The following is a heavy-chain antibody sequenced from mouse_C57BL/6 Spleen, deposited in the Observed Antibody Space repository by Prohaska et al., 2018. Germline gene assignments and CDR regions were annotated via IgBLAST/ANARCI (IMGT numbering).Heavy chain of an antibody. J-gene: IGHJ2*01. Sequence: ELQLVESGGGLVKPGGSLKLSCAASGFTFSDYGMHWVRQAPEKGLEWVAYMRCCSIINDYADTVKGPFTITRDHANATPFLEIASTRCAYTVMYYCAWKGGTGTGYLDYWRHGTTLTVSS. CDR3: AWKGGTGTGYLDY. D-gene: IGHD4-1*01. CDR2: MRCCSIIN. CDR1: GFTFSDYG. V-gene: IGHV5-17*01.